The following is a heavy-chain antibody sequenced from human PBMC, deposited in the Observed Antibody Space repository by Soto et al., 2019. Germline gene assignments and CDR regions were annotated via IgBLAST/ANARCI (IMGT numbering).Heavy chain of an antibody. D-gene: IGHD2-2*01. CDR3: ARGRVVPAAIRRYYYMDV. CDR1: GFTFSSYG. J-gene: IGHJ6*03. V-gene: IGHV3-33*01. CDR2: IWYDGSNK. Sequence: GGSLRLSCAASGFTFSSYGMHWVRQAPGKGLEWVAVIWYDGSNKYYADSVKGRFTISRDNSKNTLYLQMNSLRAEDTAVYYCARGRVVPAAIRRYYYMDVWGKGTTVTVSS.